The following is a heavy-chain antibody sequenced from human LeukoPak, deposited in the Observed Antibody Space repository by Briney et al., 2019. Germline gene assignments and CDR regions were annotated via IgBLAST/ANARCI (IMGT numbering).Heavy chain of an antibody. CDR2: ISSSGSTI. CDR3: ARAIVNCSGGSCYPDYFDY. V-gene: IGHV3-11*01. Sequence: GGSLRLSCAASGFTFSDYYMSWIRQAPGKGLEWVSYISSSGSTIYYADSVKGRFTISRDNAKNSLYLQMNSLRAEDTAVYYCARAIVNCSGGSCYPDYFDYWGQGTLVTVSS. J-gene: IGHJ4*02. D-gene: IGHD2-15*01. CDR1: GFTFSDYY.